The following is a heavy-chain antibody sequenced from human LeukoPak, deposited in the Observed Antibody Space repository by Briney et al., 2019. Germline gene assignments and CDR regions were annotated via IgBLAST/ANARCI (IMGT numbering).Heavy chain of an antibody. D-gene: IGHD4-17*01. CDR2: INPNSGGT. V-gene: IGHV1-2*06. J-gene: IGHJ4*02. Sequence: GASVKVSCKASGYTFTGYYMHWVRQAPGQGLEWMGRINPNSGGTNYAQKFQGRVTMTRDTSIGTAYMELSRLRSDDTAVYYCARDYGDYEDIFDYWGQGTLVTVSS. CDR3: ARDYGDYEDIFDY. CDR1: GYTFTGYY.